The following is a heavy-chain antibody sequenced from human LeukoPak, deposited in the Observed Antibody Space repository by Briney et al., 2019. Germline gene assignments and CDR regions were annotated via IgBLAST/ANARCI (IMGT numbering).Heavy chain of an antibody. J-gene: IGHJ4*02. Sequence: SSETLSLTCTVSGGSISSGNYYWGWIRQPPGKGLEWIGTIYFSGSTYYNPSLKSRVSISVDTSKNQFSLKLSSVTAADTAVYYCARGGTGYIDYWGQGTLVTVSS. CDR1: GGSISSGNYY. V-gene: IGHV4-39*07. D-gene: IGHD6-25*01. CDR2: IYFSGST. CDR3: ARGGTGYIDY.